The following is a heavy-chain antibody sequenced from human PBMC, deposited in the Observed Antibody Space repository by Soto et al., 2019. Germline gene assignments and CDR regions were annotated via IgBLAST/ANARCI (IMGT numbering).Heavy chain of an antibody. CDR1: GGSVSSGSYY. CDR2: IYYSGST. J-gene: IGHJ4*02. CDR3: TTADY. Sequence: PSETLSLTCTVSGGSVSSGSYYWSWIRQPPGKGLEWIGYIYYSGSTNYNPSLKGRVTISVDTSKNHFSLKLSSVTAADTAVYYCTTADYWGQGTLVTVSS. V-gene: IGHV4-61*03.